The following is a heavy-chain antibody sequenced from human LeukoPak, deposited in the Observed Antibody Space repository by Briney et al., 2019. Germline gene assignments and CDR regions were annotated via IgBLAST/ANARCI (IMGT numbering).Heavy chain of an antibody. CDR1: GFTFSSSA. Sequence: GVSLRLSCVASGFTFSSSALIWVPHGPGKGPEWGSAISGRGYSTYYTDSVKDRLTIYRDNSKNTLYLQMSSLRAEDTALYYCAKDSLGYCSGGSCYTVAYWGQGTLVTVSS. D-gene: IGHD2-15*01. CDR2: ISGRGYST. CDR3: AKDSLGYCSGGSCYTVAY. J-gene: IGHJ4*02. V-gene: IGHV3-23*01.